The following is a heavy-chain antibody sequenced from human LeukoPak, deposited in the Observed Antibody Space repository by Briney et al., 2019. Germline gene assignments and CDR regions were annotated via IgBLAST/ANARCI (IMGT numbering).Heavy chain of an antibody. Sequence: SQTLSLTCTVSGGSISSGGYYWSWIRQHPGKGLEWIGYIYYSGSTYYNPSLKSRVTISVDTSKNQFSLKLSSVTAADTAVYYCARGGTSYGDYVKWALDYWGQGTLVTVSS. D-gene: IGHD4-17*01. CDR3: ARGGTSYGDYVKWALDY. J-gene: IGHJ4*02. V-gene: IGHV4-31*03. CDR2: IYYSGST. CDR1: GGSISSGGYY.